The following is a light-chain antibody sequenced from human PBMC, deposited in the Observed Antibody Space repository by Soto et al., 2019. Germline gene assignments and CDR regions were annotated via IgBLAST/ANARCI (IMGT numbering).Light chain of an antibody. J-gene: IGLJ1*01. V-gene: IGLV2-14*01. CDR2: EVS. CDR3: SSYTSSSIDYV. CDR1: SSDVGGYNY. Sequence: QSALTQPASVSGSPGQSITISCTGTSSDVGGYNYVSWYQQHPGKAPKLMIYEVSNRPSGVSNRFSGSKSGNTASLTISGLQAEDAADYDCSSYTSSSIDYVFGPGTKLTVL.